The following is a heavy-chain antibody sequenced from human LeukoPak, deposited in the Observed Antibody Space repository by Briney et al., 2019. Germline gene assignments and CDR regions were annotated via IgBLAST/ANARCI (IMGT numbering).Heavy chain of an antibody. CDR1: GGSISSGGYY. V-gene: IGHV4-31*03. D-gene: IGHD4-17*01. CDR3: AREFMTTVTTSFDL. J-gene: IGHJ2*01. CDR2: IYYSGST. Sequence: SETLSLTCTVSGGSISSGGYYWSWIRQHPGKGLEWIGYIYYSGSTYYNPSLKSRVTISVDTSKNQFPLKLSSVTAADTAVYYCAREFMTTVTTSFDLWGRGTLVTVSS.